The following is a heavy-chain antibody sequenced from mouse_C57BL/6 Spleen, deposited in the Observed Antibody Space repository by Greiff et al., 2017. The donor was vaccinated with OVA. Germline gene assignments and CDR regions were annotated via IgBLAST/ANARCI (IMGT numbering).Heavy chain of an antibody. CDR2: IYPGDGDT. V-gene: IGHV1-82*01. Sequence: QVQLQQSGPELVKPGASVKISCKASGYAFSSSWMNWVKQRPGKGLEWIGRIYPGDGDTNYNGKFKGKATLTADKSSSTAYMQLSSLTSEDSAVYFCARWYSNLYYYAMDYWGQGTSVTVSS. J-gene: IGHJ4*01. CDR3: ARWYSNLYYYAMDY. CDR1: GYAFSSSW. D-gene: IGHD2-5*01.